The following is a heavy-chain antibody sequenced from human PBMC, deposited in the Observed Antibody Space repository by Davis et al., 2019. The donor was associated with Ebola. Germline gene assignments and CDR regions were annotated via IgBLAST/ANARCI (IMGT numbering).Heavy chain of an antibody. CDR1: EGAFSNSA. CDR3: ARDDYVWGSPPFFDS. Sequence: ASVKVSCKASEGAFSNSALSWVRQAPGQGLEWMGRIIPNSGATKYAQKFQGRVTMTRDTSISTAYMELSSLTSDDTAVYYCARDDYVWGSPPFFDSWGQGTLVTVSS. D-gene: IGHD3-16*01. J-gene: IGHJ4*02. CDR2: IIPNSGAT. V-gene: IGHV1-2*06.